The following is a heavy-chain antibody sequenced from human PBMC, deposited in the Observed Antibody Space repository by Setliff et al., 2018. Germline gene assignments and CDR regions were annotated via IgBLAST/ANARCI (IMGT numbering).Heavy chain of an antibody. J-gene: IGHJ5*02. CDR3: ARGLVTIFGVVIMSPPWFDP. CDR2: INHSGST. V-gene: IGHV4-34*01. Sequence: SETLSLTCSVSGGSLTSHYWTWIRQPPGKGLEWIGEINHSGSTNYNPSLKSRVTISVDKSKNQFSLKLSSVTAADTAVYYCARGLVTIFGVVIMSPPWFDPWGQGTLVTVSS. D-gene: IGHD3-3*01. CDR1: GGSLTSHY.